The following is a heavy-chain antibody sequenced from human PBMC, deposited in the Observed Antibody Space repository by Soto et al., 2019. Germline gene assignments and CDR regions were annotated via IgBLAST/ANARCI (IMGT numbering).Heavy chain of an antibody. J-gene: IGHJ5*01. CDR3: ATRFWGNYCASGRNSTKNDWDS. CDR2: IGVHSGDT. CDR1: SYTSTTYC. D-gene: IGHD3-16*01. V-gene: IGHV1-18*01. Sequence: GASVKVSCKASSYTSTTYCISWVRQAPGQGLEWMGWIGVHSGDTKYAQKVQDRVTMTTDTSTNTAYMELRSLRSDDTAVYYCATRFWGNYCASGRNSTKNDWDSWGKGTLVTVS.